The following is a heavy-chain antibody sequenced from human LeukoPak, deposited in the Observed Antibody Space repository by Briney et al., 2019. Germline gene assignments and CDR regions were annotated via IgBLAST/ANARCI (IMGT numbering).Heavy chain of an antibody. CDR2: IYYSGST. CDR1: GGSISSSSYY. CDR3: ARLDYGGNSGPFDY. D-gene: IGHD4-23*01. V-gene: IGHV4-39*07. Sequence: SETLSLTCTVSGGSISSSSYYWGWIRQPPGKGLEWIGSIYYSGSTYYNPSLKSRVTISVDSSKNQFSLKLSSVTAADTAVYYCARLDYGGNSGPFDYWGQGTLVTVSS. J-gene: IGHJ4*02.